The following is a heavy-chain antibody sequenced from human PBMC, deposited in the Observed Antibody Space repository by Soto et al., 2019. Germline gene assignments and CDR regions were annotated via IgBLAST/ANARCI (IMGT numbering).Heavy chain of an antibody. J-gene: IGHJ4*02. CDR1: RGTFSSYS. V-gene: IGHV1-69*10. Sequence: VKVCCKSSRGTFSSYSISWARQAPGQGLEWMGRIIPILGIANYAQKFQGRFTISRDDSKNSLYLQMNSLKTEDTAVYYCAGAEDGNGWRHFDYCGQGTLVTVSS. D-gene: IGHD6-19*01. CDR3: AGAEDGNGWRHFDY. CDR2: IIPILGIA.